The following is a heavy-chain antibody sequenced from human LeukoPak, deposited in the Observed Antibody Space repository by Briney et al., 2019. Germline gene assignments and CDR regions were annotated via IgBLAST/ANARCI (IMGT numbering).Heavy chain of an antibody. CDR3: ARGKVGATPLYYYYYMDV. V-gene: IGHV1-69*05. CDR2: IIPIFGTA. D-gene: IGHD1-26*01. Sequence: ASVKVSCKASGGTFRNSGFSWVRQAPGQGLEWMGGIIPIFGTANYAQKFQGRVTITTDESTSSAYMELSSLRSEDTAVYYCARGKVGATPLYYYYYMDVWGKGTTVTVSS. J-gene: IGHJ6*03. CDR1: GGTFRNSG.